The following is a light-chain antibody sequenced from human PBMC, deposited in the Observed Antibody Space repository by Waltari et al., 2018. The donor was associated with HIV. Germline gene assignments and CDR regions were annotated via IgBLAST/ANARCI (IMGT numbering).Light chain of an antibody. J-gene: IGLJ2*01. V-gene: IGLV3-10*01. CDR3: YSTDSSGNHRV. Sequence: SYELTQPPSVSVSPGQTARITCSGDALPQKYAYWYQQKSGQAPVLVIYEDSKRPSGIPERFSGSSSGTSATLTISGAQVEDEADYYCYSTDSSGNHRVFGGGTKLTVL. CDR1: ALPQKY. CDR2: EDS.